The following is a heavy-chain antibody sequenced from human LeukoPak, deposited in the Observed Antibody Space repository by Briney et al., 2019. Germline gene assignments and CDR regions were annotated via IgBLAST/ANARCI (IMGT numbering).Heavy chain of an antibody. J-gene: IGHJ4*02. D-gene: IGHD3-22*01. CDR3: ARLYYYHSRALAH. CDR1: GYSFTSYW. V-gene: IGHV5-51*01. Sequence: GASLKISCKGSGYSFTSYWIGWVRPRPGKGVEWMGIIYPGDSDTRYSPSFQGQVTISADKSISTAYLQWSSLKASDTAMYYCARLYYYHSRALAHWGQGTLVTVSS. CDR2: IYPGDSDT.